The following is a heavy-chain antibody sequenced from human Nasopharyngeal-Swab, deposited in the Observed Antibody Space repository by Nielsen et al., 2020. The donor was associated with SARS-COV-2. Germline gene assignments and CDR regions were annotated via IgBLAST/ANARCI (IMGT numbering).Heavy chain of an antibody. V-gene: IGHV3-23*01. CDR3: AKGDLKWVQHKYAMDV. J-gene: IGHJ6*02. CDR1: GFTFRTYA. D-gene: IGHD1-26*01. Sequence: GGSLRLSCAASGFTFRTYAMTWVRQAPGKGLEWVSGISGSGGSTYYADSVKGRFTISRDNSKNTLYLQMNSLRGEDTAVYYCAKGDLKWVQHKYAMDVWGQGTTVTVSS. CDR2: ISGSGGST.